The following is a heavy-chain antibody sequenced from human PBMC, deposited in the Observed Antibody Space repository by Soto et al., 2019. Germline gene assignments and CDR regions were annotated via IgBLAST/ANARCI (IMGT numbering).Heavy chain of an antibody. J-gene: IGHJ6*02. CDR2: IFHSGNT. Sequence: QVQLQESGPGLVKPSGTLSLTCAVSSGSIDTTNWWSWVRQPPGKGLEWIGEIFHSGNTYYNPSLASRVTISVDTSKNQFSLNLRSVTAADTAVYYCARRTWGMDVWGHGNTVTVSS. D-gene: IGHD2-8*01. V-gene: IGHV4-4*02. CDR3: ARRTWGMDV. CDR1: SGSIDTTNW.